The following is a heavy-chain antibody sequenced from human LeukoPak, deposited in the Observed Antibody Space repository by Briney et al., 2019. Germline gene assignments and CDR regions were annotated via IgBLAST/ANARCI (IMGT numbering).Heavy chain of an antibody. CDR3: ARYSGSYAPNYYYYYYMDV. CDR2: IYTSGST. Sequence: SETLSLTCTVSGGSISSGSYYWSWIRQPAGRGLEWIGRIYTSGSTNYNPSPKSRVTISVYTSKNQFSLKLSSVTAADTAVYYCARYSGSYAPNYYYYYYMDVWGKGTTVTISS. J-gene: IGHJ6*03. CDR1: GGSISSGSYY. V-gene: IGHV4-61*02. D-gene: IGHD1-26*01.